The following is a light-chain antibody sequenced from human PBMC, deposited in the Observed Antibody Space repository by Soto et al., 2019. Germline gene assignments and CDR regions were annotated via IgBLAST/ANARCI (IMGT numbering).Light chain of an antibody. V-gene: IGKV1-17*01. J-gene: IGKJ4*01. Sequence: DLQMTKSPSSLYASVGDRVTITCRASQGSRNDLGWYQQKPGKAPKRMIYAASSLQSVVPSRFSGSGFGTEFTLTISSLQPEDFATYYCLQHNTYPLTFGGGTTLEI. CDR1: QGSRND. CDR3: LQHNTYPLT. CDR2: AAS.